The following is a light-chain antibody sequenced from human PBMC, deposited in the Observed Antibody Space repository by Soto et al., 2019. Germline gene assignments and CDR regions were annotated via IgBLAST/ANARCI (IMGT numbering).Light chain of an antibody. Sequence: DMQMTQSPSSLSASVGDRVTITCRPSQTIDNYLNWYQHKPGKAPKLLIYVDSTLQSGVSSRFTVSASGTDFTLTIDNLQAEDFATYSCQPPYTIPFAFGQGTKLEI. J-gene: IGKJ2*01. V-gene: IGKV1-39*01. CDR2: VDS. CDR1: QTIDNY. CDR3: QPPYTIPFA.